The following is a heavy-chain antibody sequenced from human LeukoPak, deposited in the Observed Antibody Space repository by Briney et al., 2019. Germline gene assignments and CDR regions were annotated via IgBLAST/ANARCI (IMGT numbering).Heavy chain of an antibody. D-gene: IGHD6-13*01. Sequence: ASVKVSCKASGYTFTYYDFNWVRQAPGQGLEWMGWVNPNSGNTGYAQRFQGRLTITRNTSISTAYMELSSLRSEDTAVYYCARVTGYVMEDYFDYWGQGTLVTVSS. V-gene: IGHV1-8*03. CDR3: ARVTGYVMEDYFDY. CDR1: GYTFTYYD. J-gene: IGHJ4*02. CDR2: VNPNSGNT.